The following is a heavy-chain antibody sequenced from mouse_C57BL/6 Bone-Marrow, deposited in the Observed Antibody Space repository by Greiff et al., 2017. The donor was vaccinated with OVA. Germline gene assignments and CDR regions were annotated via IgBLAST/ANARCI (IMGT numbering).Heavy chain of an antibody. J-gene: IGHJ4*01. V-gene: IGHV1-55*01. CDR1: GYTFTSYW. CDR3: ARAATVVAGTNYAMDY. D-gene: IGHD1-1*01. Sequence: QVQLQQPGAELVKPGASVKMSCKASGYTFTSYWITWVKQRPGQGLEWIGDIYPGSGSTNYNEKFKSKATLTVDTSSSTAYMQLSSLTSEDSAVYYCARAATVVAGTNYAMDYWGQGTSVTVSS. CDR2: IYPGSGST.